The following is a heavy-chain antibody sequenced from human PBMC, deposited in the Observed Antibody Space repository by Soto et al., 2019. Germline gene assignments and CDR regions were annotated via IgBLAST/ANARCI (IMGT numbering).Heavy chain of an antibody. J-gene: IGHJ6*02. CDR2: ISGSGGST. CDR3: ASLPHYYYGMDV. Sequence: LRLSCAASGFTFSSYAMSWVRQAPGKGLEWVSAISGSGGSTYYADSVKGRFTISRDNSKNTLYLQMNSLRAEDTAVYYCASLPHYYYGMDVWGQGTTVTVSS. CDR1: GFTFSSYA. V-gene: IGHV3-23*01.